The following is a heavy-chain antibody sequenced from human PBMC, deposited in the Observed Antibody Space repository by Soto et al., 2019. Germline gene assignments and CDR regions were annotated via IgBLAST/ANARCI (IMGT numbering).Heavy chain of an antibody. CDR2: ISAYNGNT. D-gene: IGHD3-3*01. CDR1: GYTFTIYG. J-gene: IGHJ4*02. CDR3: ARAGDYDFWSGYHDFDY. Sequence: ASVKVSCKASGYTFTIYGISWVRQAPGQGLEWMGWISAYNGNTNYAQKLQGRVTMTTDTSTSTAYMELRSLRSDDTAVYYCARAGDYDFWSGYHDFDYWGQGTLVTVSS. V-gene: IGHV1-18*01.